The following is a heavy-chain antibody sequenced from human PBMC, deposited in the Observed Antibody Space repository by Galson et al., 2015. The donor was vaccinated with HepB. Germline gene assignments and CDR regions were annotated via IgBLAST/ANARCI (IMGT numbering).Heavy chain of an antibody. CDR2: IWYDGSNK. D-gene: IGHD6-19*01. V-gene: IGHV3-33*01. CDR1: GFTFSSYG. J-gene: IGHJ6*02. CDR3: ARDIIAVAGTNYYYGMDV. Sequence: SLRLSCAASGFTFSSYGMHWVRQAPGKGLEWVAVIWYDGSNKYYADSVKGRFTISRDNSKNTLYLQMNSLRAEDTAVYYCARDIIAVAGTNYYYGMDVWGQGTTVTVSS.